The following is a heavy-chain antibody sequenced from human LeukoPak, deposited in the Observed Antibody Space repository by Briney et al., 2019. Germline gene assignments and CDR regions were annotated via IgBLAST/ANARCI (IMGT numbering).Heavy chain of an antibody. D-gene: IGHD6-19*01. CDR3: ARDLSSTQWLVVPTNYYYYYGMDV. Sequence: PGGSLRLSCAASGFTFSSYAMHWVRQAPGKGLEWVAVISYDGSIKYYADSVKGRFTISRDNSKNTLYLQMNSLRAEDTAVYYCARDLSSTQWLVVPTNYYYYYGMDVWGQGTTVTVSS. CDR1: GFTFSSYA. J-gene: IGHJ6*02. V-gene: IGHV3-30-3*01. CDR2: ISYDGSIK.